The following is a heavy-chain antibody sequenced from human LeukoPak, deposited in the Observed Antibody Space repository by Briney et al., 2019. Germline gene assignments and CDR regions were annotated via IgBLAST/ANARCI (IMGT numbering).Heavy chain of an antibody. CDR3: ARDFPSYSSKPPDFQH. CDR2: ISAYNGNT. CDR1: GYTFTSYG. D-gene: IGHD6-13*01. Sequence: ASVKVSCKASGYTFTSYGISWVRQAPGQGLEWMGWISAYNGNTNYAQKLQGRVTMTTDTSTSTAYMELRSLRSDDTAVYYCARDFPSYSSKPPDFQHWGQGTLVTVSS. J-gene: IGHJ1*01. V-gene: IGHV1-18*01.